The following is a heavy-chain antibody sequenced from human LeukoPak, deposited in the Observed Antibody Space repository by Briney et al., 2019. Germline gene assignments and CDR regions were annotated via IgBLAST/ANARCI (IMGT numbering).Heavy chain of an antibody. V-gene: IGHV4-34*01. Sequence: SETLSLTCAVYGGSFSGYYWSWIRQPPGKGLEWIGEINHSGSTNYNPSLKSRVTISVDTSKNQFSLKLSSVTAADTAVYYCARRAPNGSRMMHQSYYYMDVWGKGTTVTISS. CDR2: INHSGST. CDR3: ARRAPNGSRMMHQSYYYMDV. J-gene: IGHJ6*03. D-gene: IGHD3-16*01. CDR1: GGSFSGYY.